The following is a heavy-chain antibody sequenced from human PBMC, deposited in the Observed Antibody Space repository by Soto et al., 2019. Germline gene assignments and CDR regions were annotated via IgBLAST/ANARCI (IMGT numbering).Heavy chain of an antibody. Sequence: PGGSLRLSCAASGFTFSSTAMHWVRQAPGKGLEWVSLISYHGRNIFYANSVKGRFTISRDNSKNTLYLHMNSLRTEDTAVYFCATDGSSRYYFDYWGQGTLVTVYS. CDR3: ATDGSSRYYFDY. J-gene: IGHJ4*02. V-gene: IGHV3-30*04. CDR1: GFTFSSTA. CDR2: ISYHGRNI.